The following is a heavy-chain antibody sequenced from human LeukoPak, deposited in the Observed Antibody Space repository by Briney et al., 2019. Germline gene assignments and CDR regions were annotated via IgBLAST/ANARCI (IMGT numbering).Heavy chain of an antibody. Sequence: GGSLRHSCAASGFIFSSYWMSWVRQAPGKGLEWVANIKPDGSEKYYVDSVKGRFTISRDNAKNSLYLQMNSLRAEDTAVYYCARDSVVTAPPLDYWGQGTLVTVSS. D-gene: IGHD2-21*02. CDR1: GFIFSSYW. J-gene: IGHJ4*02. CDR2: IKPDGSEK. V-gene: IGHV3-7*01. CDR3: ARDSVVTAPPLDY.